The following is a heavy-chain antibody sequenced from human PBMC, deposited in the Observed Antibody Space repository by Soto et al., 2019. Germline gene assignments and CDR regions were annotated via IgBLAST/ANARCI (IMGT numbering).Heavy chain of an antibody. CDR2: MNPNSGNT. V-gene: IGHV1-8*01. D-gene: IGHD2-15*01. J-gene: IGHJ6*02. CDR3: ARGDLRVGNLRDYYYYGMDV. Sequence: WASVKVSCKASGYTFTSYDINWVRQATGQGLEWMGWMNPNSGNTGYAQRFQGRVTMTRNTSISTAYMELSSLRSEDTAVYYCARGDLRVGNLRDYYYYGMDVWGQGTTVTVSS. CDR1: GYTFTSYD.